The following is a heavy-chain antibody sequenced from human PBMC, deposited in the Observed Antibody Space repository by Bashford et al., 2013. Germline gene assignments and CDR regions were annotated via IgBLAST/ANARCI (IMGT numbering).Heavy chain of an antibody. V-gene: IGHV4-59*01. CDR2: IYYSGST. J-gene: IGHJ4*02. CDR3: ASFGGDFWSGY. D-gene: IGHD3-3*01. Sequence: SSETLSLTCTVSGGSISSYYWSWIRQPPGKGLEWIGYIYYSGSTNYNPSLKSRVTISVDTSKNQFSLKLSSVTAADTAVYYCASFGGDFWSGYWGQGTLVTVSS. CDR1: GGSISSYY.